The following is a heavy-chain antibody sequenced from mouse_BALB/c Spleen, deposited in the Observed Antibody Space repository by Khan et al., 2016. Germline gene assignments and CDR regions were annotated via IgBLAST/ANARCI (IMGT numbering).Heavy chain of an antibody. D-gene: IGHD2-3*01. CDR2: ISYSGSS. V-gene: IGHV3-8*02. Sequence: EVQLQESGPSLVKPSQTLSLTCSVTGDSITSGYWNWIRKFPGNKLEYMGYISYSGSSYYNPSLKSRISITRDTSKNQYYLQLNSVTTEDTATYYCARDYDGYYSLGYWCQGTTLTVSS. CDR3: ARDYDGYYSLGY. J-gene: IGHJ2*01. CDR1: GDSITSGY.